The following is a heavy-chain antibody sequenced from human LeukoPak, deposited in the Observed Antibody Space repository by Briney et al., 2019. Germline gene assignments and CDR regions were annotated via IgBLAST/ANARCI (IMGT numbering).Heavy chain of an antibody. D-gene: IGHD2-15*01. J-gene: IGHJ3*02. CDR2: ISSSGTI. V-gene: IGHV3-48*03. CDR1: GFTFRSYE. Sequence: PGGSLRLSCAASGFTFRSYEMNWVRQAPGKGLEWVSYISSSGTIYYADSVKGRFTIPRDNAKNSLYLHMDSLRAEDTAVYYCARGGYCSGGTCYSYNAFDIWGQGTMVTVSS. CDR3: ARGGYCSGGTCYSYNAFDI.